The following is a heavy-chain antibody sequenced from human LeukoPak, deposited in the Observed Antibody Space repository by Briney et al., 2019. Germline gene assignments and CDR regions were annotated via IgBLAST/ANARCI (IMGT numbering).Heavy chain of an antibody. J-gene: IGHJ6*02. CDR1: GGTFSNYA. CDR2: VIPIFGTA. D-gene: IGHD1-14*01. Sequence: ASVTVSFKASGGTFSNYAISWVRQAPGQGKEWMGGVIPIFGTANYAQKFRGRVTLTADESTSTAYMQLSSLRSEDTAVYYCASGVAGAKDGNSYYYYYGMDVWGQGTTVTVSS. CDR3: ASGVAGAKDGNSYYYYYGMDV. V-gene: IGHV1-69*13.